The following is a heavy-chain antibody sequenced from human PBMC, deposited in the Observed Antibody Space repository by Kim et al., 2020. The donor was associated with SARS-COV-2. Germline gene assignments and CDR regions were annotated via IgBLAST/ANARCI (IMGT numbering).Heavy chain of an antibody. CDR3: ARDPEGDNWFDP. J-gene: IGHJ5*02. V-gene: IGHV4-31*03. CDR1: GGSISSGGYY. CDR2: IYYSGST. Sequence: SETLSLTCTVSGGSISSGGYYWSWIRQDPGKGLEWIGYIYYSGSTYYNPSLKSRVTISIDTSKNQFSLKLSSVTAADTAMYYCARDPEGDNWFDPWGQGTLVTVSS.